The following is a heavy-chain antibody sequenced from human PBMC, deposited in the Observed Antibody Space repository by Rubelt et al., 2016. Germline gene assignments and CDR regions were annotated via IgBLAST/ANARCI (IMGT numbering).Heavy chain of an antibody. D-gene: IGHD6-19*01. J-gene: IGHJ4*02. CDR1: GFTFTGYW. CDR3: ARDHSSGWYLVPPGLYFDY. Sequence: GGGLVQPGGSLRLSCAASGFTFTGYWMHWVRQAPGKGLVWVSRIINDGSTTDYADSVKGRFTISRDNSKNTLYLQMNSLRAEDTAVYYCARDHSSGWYLVPPGLYFDYWGQGALVTVST. V-gene: IGHV3-74*01. CDR2: IINDGSTT.